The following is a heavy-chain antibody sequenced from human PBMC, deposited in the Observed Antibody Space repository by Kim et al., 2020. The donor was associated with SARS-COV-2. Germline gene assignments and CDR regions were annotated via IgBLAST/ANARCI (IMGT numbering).Heavy chain of an antibody. Sequence: YAQKFQGRVTITADKSTSTAYMGLSSLRSEDTAVYYCARDLGGGSSWYVYWGQGTLVTVSS. CDR3: ARDLGGGSSWYVY. V-gene: IGHV1-69*04. J-gene: IGHJ4*02. D-gene: IGHD6-13*01.